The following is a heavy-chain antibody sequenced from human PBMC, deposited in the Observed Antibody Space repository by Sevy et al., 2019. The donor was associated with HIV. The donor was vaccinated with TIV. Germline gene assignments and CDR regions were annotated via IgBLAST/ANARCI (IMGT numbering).Heavy chain of an antibody. CDR3: TREDIVLGEDNYYGMDV. D-gene: IGHD2-15*01. Sequence: GGSLRLSCVVSGFSVSSNYMSWVRQAPGKGLEWVSNIYSDGRTYYADSGRGGFTISRDTSKNTVYLEMKSLGAEDTAVYYCTREDIVLGEDNYYGMDVWGHGTTVTVSS. J-gene: IGHJ6*02. CDR2: IYSDGRT. V-gene: IGHV3-53*01. CDR1: GFSVSSNY.